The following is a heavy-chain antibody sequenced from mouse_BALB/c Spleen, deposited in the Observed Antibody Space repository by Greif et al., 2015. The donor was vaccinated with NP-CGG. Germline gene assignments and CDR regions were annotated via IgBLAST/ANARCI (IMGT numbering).Heavy chain of an antibody. D-gene: IGHD1-1*02. Sequence: EVKLQESGGGLVQPGGSLKLSCAASGFTFSSYTMSWVRQTPEKRLEWVAYISNGGGSTYYPDTVKGRFTISRDNAKNTLYLQMSSLKSEDTAMYYCARPDYVDYWGQGTSVTVSS. CDR3: ARPDYVDY. CDR2: ISNGGGST. CDR1: GFTFSSYT. J-gene: IGHJ4*01. V-gene: IGHV5-12-2*01.